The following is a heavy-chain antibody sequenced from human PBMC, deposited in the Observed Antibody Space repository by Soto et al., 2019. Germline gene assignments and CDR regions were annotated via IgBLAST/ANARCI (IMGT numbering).Heavy chain of an antibody. Sequence: QVVQSGAEVKKPGSSVKVSCKASGGTFNRQAFSWVRQAPGQGLEWMGGFIPIFGTTDYSQKFQGRVTITADEATSTAYMELSSLTSDDTAVYYCARVDSSMFEGGEWFDPGAREPWSPSPQ. CDR3: ARVDSSMFEGGEWFDP. J-gene: IGHJ5*02. V-gene: IGHV1-69*12. D-gene: IGHD3-10*02. CDR1: GGTFNRQA. CDR2: FIPIFGTT.